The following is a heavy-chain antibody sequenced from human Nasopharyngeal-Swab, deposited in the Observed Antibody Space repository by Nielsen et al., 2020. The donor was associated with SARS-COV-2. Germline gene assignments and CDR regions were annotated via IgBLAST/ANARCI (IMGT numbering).Heavy chain of an antibody. D-gene: IGHD2-15*01. CDR3: AAPGTRCSGDKCDMWVFDY. J-gene: IGHJ4*02. Sequence: GESLKISCVASGFTFTTYGMHWVRQAPGKGLEWVAVIGSDGNNKEHADSVKGRFTISRDNSKNTLYLQMSSLRVEDTAVYYCAAPGTRCSGDKCDMWVFDYWGQGTQVTVSS. CDR1: GFTFTTYG. CDR2: IGSDGNNK. V-gene: IGHV3-33*01.